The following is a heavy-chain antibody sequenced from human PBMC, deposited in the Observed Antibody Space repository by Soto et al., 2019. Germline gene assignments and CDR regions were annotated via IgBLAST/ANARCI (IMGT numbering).Heavy chain of an antibody. Sequence: QVQLVESGGGVVQPGRSLRLSCAASGFTFSSYGMHWVRQAPGKGLEWVAVIWYDGSNKYYADSVKGRFTISRDNSKNTLYLQMNSLRAEDTAVYYCASESLYGWGSYPWFDPWGQGTLVTVSS. CDR1: GFTFSSYG. D-gene: IGHD3-10*01. V-gene: IGHV3-33*01. CDR3: ASESLYGWGSYPWFDP. CDR2: IWYDGSNK. J-gene: IGHJ5*02.